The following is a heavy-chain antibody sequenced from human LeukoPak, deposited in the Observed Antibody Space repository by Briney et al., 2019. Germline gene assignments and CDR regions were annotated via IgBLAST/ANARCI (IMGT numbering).Heavy chain of an antibody. CDR3: ARDRSGEDV. CDR2: ISSSSSTI. J-gene: IGHJ6*02. D-gene: IGHD3-10*01. Sequence: GGSLRLSCAASGFTFSSYSMNWVRQAPGKGLEWVSYISSSSSTIYYADSVKGRFTISRDNAKNSLYLQMNSLRAEDTAAYYCARDRSGEDVWGQGTTVTVSS. CDR1: GFTFSSYS. V-gene: IGHV3-48*01.